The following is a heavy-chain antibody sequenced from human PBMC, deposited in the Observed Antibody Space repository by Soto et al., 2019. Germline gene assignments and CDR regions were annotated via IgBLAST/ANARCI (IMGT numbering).Heavy chain of an antibody. CDR3: ARGIMITFGGVIVNPDY. D-gene: IGHD3-16*02. V-gene: IGHV1-3*01. J-gene: IGHJ4*01. CDR2: INAGNDNT. Sequence: ASVKVSCKASGYTFTSYAMHWVRQAPGQRLEWMGWINAGNDNTKYSQKFQGRVTITRDTSASTAYMELSSLRSEDTAVYYCARGIMITFGGVIVNPDYWGHGTLVTVSS. CDR1: GYTFTSYA.